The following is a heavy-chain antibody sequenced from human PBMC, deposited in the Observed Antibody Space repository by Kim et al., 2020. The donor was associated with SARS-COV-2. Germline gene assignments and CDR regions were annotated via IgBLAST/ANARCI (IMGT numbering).Heavy chain of an antibody. CDR1: GFTFSSYA. J-gene: IGHJ6*02. CDR2: ISGSGGST. CDR3: AKEYDSSGYLLLGYYYGMDV. Sequence: GGSLRLSCAASGFTFSSYAMSWVRQAPGKGLEWVSAISGSGGSTYYADSVKGRFTISRDNSKNTLYLQMNSLGAEDKAVYYCAKEYDSSGYLLLGYYYGMDVWGQGTTVTVSS. V-gene: IGHV3-23*01. D-gene: IGHD3-22*01.